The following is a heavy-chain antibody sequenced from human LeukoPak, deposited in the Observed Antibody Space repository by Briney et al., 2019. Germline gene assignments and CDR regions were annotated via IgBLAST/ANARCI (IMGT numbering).Heavy chain of an antibody. J-gene: IGHJ4*02. CDR2: VSGSGGTT. D-gene: IGHD2-21*01. V-gene: IGHV3-23*01. Sequence: GGSLRLSCAASGFTFSNYAMNWVRQAPGKGLEWISGVSGSGGTTHYADSVKGRFTVSRDNSKNTVYLQMNILRAEDTAIYYCAKDIRNGRGRRFDYWGQGTLVTVSS. CDR3: AKDIRNGRGRRFDY. CDR1: GFTFSNYA.